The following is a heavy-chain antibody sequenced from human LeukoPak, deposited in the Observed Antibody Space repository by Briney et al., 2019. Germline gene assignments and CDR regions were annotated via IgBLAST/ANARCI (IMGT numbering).Heavy chain of an antibody. D-gene: IGHD5-24*01. V-gene: IGHV3-30*02. J-gene: IGHJ3*02. CDR1: GFTFSSYG. Sequence: GGSLRLSCAASGFTFSSYGMHWVRQAPGKGLECVAFIRYDGSNKYYADSVKGRFTISRDNSKNTLYLQMNSLRAEDTAVYYCAKDSGVGMATTFSILDIWGQGTMVTVSS. CDR2: IRYDGSNK. CDR3: AKDSGVGMATTFSILDI.